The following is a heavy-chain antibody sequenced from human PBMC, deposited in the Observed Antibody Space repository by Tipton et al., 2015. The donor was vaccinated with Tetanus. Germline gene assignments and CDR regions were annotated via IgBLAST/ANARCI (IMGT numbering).Heavy chain of an antibody. CDR3: ARDGFYYESRPYFDY. V-gene: IGHV3-48*03. CDR2: IGTSGTTV. D-gene: IGHD3-22*01. J-gene: IGHJ4*02. Sequence: SLRLSCAASGFTFSRYEMNWVRQAPGKGLEWVSYIGTSGTTVFYADSVKGRFAISRDDAKNSLYLQMNSLRAEDTAVYYCARDGFYYESRPYFDYWGQGNLVIVSS. CDR1: GFTFSRYE.